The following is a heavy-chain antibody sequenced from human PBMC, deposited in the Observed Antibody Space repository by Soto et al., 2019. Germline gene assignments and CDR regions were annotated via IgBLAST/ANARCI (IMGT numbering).Heavy chain of an antibody. CDR2: ISYDGNNK. J-gene: IGHJ4*02. CDR1: GFTFSTYG. D-gene: IGHD5-18*01. Sequence: HVQLVESGGGVVQPGRSLRLSCAASGFTFSTYGMHWVRQAPGKGLEWVAVISYDGNNKYYADSVKGRFTISRDNSKNTLYLQMNSLRAEDTAVYYCAKDLDSGYSYSPPSGYWGQGTLVTVSS. V-gene: IGHV3-30*18. CDR3: AKDLDSGYSYSPPSGY.